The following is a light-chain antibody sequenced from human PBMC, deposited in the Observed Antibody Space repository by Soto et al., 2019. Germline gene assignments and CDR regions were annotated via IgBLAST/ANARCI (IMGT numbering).Light chain of an antibody. CDR1: RSNIGAGYD. Sequence: QSVLTQPPSVSGAPGQRGTISCTGSRSNIGAGYDVHWYQQLPGTAPKLLIYGNSNPPSGVPDRFSGAKSGTSASLAITGLQAEDEAGYYCQSYYSGLGGLVVFGGGTKLTVL. J-gene: IGLJ2*01. CDR3: QSYYSGLGGLVV. CDR2: GNS. V-gene: IGLV1-40*01.